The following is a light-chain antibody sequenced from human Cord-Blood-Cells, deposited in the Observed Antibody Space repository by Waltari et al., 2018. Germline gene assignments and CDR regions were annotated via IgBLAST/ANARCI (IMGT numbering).Light chain of an antibody. CDR1: QGIRND. CDR3: LQDYNYPWT. Sequence: AIQMTQSPSSVSASVGDRVTITCRASQGIRNDLGWYQQKPGKAPKLLIYAASSLQSGVPSRFSGSGSGTDFTLTISILQPEDFATYYCLQDYNYPWTFGQGTKVEIK. J-gene: IGKJ1*01. CDR2: AAS. V-gene: IGKV1-6*01.